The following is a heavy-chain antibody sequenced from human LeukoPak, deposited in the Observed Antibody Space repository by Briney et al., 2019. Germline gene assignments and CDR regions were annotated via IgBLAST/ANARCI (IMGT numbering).Heavy chain of an antibody. CDR3: AKLLYYYDSSQPY. J-gene: IGHJ4*02. V-gene: IGHV1-58*02. CDR2: IVVGSGNT. D-gene: IGHD3-22*01. Sequence: SVKVSCKASGFTFTSSAMQWVRQARGQRLEWIGWIVVGSGNTNYAQKFQERVTITRDMSTSTAYMELSSLRSEDTAVYYCAKLLYYYDSSQPYWGQGTLVTVSS. CDR1: GFTFTSSA.